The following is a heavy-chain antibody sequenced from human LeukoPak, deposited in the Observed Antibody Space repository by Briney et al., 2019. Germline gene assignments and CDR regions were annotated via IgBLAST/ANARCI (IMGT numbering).Heavy chain of an antibody. D-gene: IGHD2/OR15-2a*01. Sequence: GGSLRLSCVASRFAFSNYVMSWVRQAPGKGLEWVSYISSSGSTKYYADSVKGRFTISRDNARNSLYLQMNSLRAEDTAVYFCARGGLSIMGYWGQGTLVTVSS. J-gene: IGHJ4*02. CDR1: RFAFSNYV. CDR2: ISSSGSTK. V-gene: IGHV3-48*01. CDR3: ARGGLSIMGY.